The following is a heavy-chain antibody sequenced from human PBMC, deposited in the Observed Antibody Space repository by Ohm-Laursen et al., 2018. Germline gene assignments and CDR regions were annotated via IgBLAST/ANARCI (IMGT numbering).Heavy chain of an antibody. V-gene: IGHV4-59*01. J-gene: IGHJ4*02. CDR1: GGSISSYY. CDR3: AGDALAVDY. CDR2: ISYSGTA. Sequence: SETLSLTCTVSGGSISSYYWNWIRQPPGKGLEWIGCISYSGTANYNPSLKSRVTISVDTSKNQFSLKLSSVTAADTAVYYCAGDALAVDYWGQGTLVTISS.